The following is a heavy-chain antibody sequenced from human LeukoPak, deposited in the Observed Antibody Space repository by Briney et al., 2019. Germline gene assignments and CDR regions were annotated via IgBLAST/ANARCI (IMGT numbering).Heavy chain of an antibody. D-gene: IGHD2-15*01. CDR3: ARFCSGGSCYHDY. CDR2: IKQDGSEK. CDR1: GFTFSSYW. Sequence: GGSLRLSCAASGFTFSSYWMSWVRQAPGKELEWVANIKQDGSEKYYVDSVKGRFTISRDNAKNSLYLQMNSLRAEDTAVYYCARFCSGGSCYHDYWGQGTLVTVSS. J-gene: IGHJ4*02. V-gene: IGHV3-7*04.